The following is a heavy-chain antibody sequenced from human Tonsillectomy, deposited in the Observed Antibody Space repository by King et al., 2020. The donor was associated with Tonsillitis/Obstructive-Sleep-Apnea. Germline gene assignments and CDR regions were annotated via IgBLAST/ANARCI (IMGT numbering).Heavy chain of an antibody. CDR2: IRHDGSET. J-gene: IGHJ3*02. D-gene: IGHD2-15*01. CDR1: GFTFSSHW. CDR3: ARDPYSGYCSGGSCYGAFDI. Sequence: VQLVESGGGLVQPGGSLRLSCEASGFTFSSHWMTWVRQAPGKGLEWVANIRHDGSETEYVDSVKGRFTISRDNAKNSLYLQMNSLRAEDTALYYCARDPYSGYCSGGSCYGAFDIWGQGTMVTVCS. V-gene: IGHV3-7*03.